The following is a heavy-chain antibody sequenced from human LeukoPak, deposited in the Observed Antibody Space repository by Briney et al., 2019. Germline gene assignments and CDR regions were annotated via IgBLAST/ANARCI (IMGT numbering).Heavy chain of an antibody. J-gene: IGHJ4*02. V-gene: IGHV4-59*08. CDR2: IYYTGST. CDR3: ARHFLLRLVSTPLRY. CDR1: GDSIGSYY. Sequence: PSETLSLTCTVSGDSIGSYYWSWIRQPPGQQLEWIGYIYYTGSTNYSPSLKSRATISVDTSKNQFSLKVSSVTAADTAVYYCARHFLLRLVSTPLRYWGQGTLVTVSS. D-gene: IGHD5/OR15-5a*01.